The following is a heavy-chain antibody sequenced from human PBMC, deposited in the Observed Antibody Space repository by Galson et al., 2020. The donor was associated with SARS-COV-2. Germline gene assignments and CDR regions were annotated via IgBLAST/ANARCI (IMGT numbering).Heavy chain of an antibody. CDR1: GGSFSNYY. J-gene: IGHJ4*02. V-gene: IGHV4-34*01. CDR2: INHSGST. D-gene: IGHD4-17*01. Sequence: SETLSLTCAVYGGSFSNYYWSWIRQPPGNGLEWIGEINHSGSTNYNPSLKSRVTISVDTSKNQFSLKLSSVTAADTAVYYCARRDYGDSATFDYWGQGTLVTVSS. CDR3: ARRDYGDSATFDY.